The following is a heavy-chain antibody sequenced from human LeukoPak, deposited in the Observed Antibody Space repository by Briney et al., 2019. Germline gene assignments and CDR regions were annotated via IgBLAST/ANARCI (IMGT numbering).Heavy chain of an antibody. J-gene: IGHJ6*03. D-gene: IGHD3-10*01. CDR2: ISGSSEYI. CDR3: ARDLVWFGEPKGYYNYMDV. CDR1: GFTFSNYN. Sequence: GGSLRLSCAASGFTFSNYNMNWVRQAPGKGLEWVSFISGSSEYIYYADSVKGRFTISRDNAKNSLYLQMNTLRAEDTAVYYCARDLVWFGEPKGYYNYMDVWGRGTTVTVSS. V-gene: IGHV3-21*01.